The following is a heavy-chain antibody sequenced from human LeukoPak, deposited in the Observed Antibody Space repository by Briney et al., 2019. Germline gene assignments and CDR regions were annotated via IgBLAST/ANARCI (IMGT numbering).Heavy chain of an antibody. CDR2: INPSGGST. Sequence: GASVKVSCKASGYTFTSYYMHWVRQAPGQGLEWMGIINPSGGSTSYAQKFQGRVTMTRDTSTSTVYMELSSLRSEDTAVYYCARDPGLLAAAGALDYWGQGTLVTVSS. V-gene: IGHV1-46*01. CDR1: GYTFTSYY. CDR3: ARDPGLLAAAGALDY. J-gene: IGHJ4*02. D-gene: IGHD6-13*01.